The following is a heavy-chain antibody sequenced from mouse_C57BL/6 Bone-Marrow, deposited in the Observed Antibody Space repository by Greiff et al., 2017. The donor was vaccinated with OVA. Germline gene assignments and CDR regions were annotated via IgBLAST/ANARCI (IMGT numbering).Heavy chain of an antibody. CDR2: IRNKANNHAT. D-gene: IGHD1-1*01. J-gene: IGHJ4*01. V-gene: IGHV6-6*01. CDR1: GFTFSDAW. CDR3: TRSHITTEAMDY. Sequence: EVKLMESGGGLVQPGGSMKLSCAASGFTFSDAWMDWVRQSPEKGLEWVAEIRNKANNHATYYAESVKGRFTISRDDSKSSVYLQMNSLRAEDTGIYYCTRSHITTEAMDYWGQGTSVTVSS.